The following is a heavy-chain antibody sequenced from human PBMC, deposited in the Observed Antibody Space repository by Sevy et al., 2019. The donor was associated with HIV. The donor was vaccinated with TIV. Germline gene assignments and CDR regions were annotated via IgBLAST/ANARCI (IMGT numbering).Heavy chain of an antibody. J-gene: IGHJ4*02. CDR1: GFTFSDYY. D-gene: IGHD5-12*01. CDR3: AGEDVATTRGPFDY. CDR2: ISSSGSNI. Sequence: GGSLRLSCAASGFTFSDYYMTWIRQAPGKGLEWVSYISSSGSNIYYADSVKGRFTISRDNAKNSLYLQMNSLRAEDTAVYYCAGEDVATTRGPFDYWGQGTLVTVSS. V-gene: IGHV3-11*01.